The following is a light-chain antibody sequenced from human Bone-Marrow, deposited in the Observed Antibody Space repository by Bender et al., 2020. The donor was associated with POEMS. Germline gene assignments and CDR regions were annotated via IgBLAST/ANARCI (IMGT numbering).Light chain of an antibody. V-gene: IGLV2-23*02. CDR3: CAYAGGRTWI. J-gene: IGLJ2*01. CDR2: EVN. CDR1: STNVGGYDL. Sequence: QSALTQPASVSGSPGQSITLSCTGTSTNVGGYDLVSWYQHHPGKAPKVLIFEVNKRPSGVSNRFSGSKSGNTASLTISGLQAEDEADYYCCAYAGGRTWIFGGGSKLAVL.